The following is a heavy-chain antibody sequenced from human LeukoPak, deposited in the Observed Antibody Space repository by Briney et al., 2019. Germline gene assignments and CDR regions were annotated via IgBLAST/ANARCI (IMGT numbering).Heavy chain of an antibody. CDR1: GYSISSGYY. D-gene: IGHD2-15*01. CDR2: MYHSGST. V-gene: IGHV4-38-2*02. J-gene: IGHJ5*02. CDR3: ARTIGYCSGGSCYTGWNWFDP. Sequence: ASETLSLTCTVSGYSISSGYYWGWIRQPPGKGLEWIGSMYHSGSTYYNPSLKSRVNISVDTSKKQFSLKLSSVTAADTAVYYCARTIGYCSGGSCYTGWNWFDPWGQGTLVTVSS.